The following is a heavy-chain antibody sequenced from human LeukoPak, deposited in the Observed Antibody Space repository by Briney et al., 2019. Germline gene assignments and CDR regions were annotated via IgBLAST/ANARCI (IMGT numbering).Heavy chain of an antibody. CDR1: GGSFSGYY. CDR3: ARSPICSSTSCYFDY. D-gene: IGHD2-2*01. J-gene: IGHJ4*02. CDR2: INHSGST. V-gene: IGHV4-34*01. Sequence: SETLSLTCAVYGGSFSGYYWSWIRQPPGKGLEWIGEINHSGSTNYNPSLKSRVTISVDTPKNQFSLKLSSVTAADTAVYYCARSPICSSTSCYFDYWGQGTLVTVSS.